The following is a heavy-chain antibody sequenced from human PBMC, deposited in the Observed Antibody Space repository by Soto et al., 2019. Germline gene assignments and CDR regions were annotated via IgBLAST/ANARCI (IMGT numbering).Heavy chain of an antibody. J-gene: IGHJ4*02. D-gene: IGHD3-10*01. CDR3: AKDRGWRVSMVRGVNSLDY. Sequence: QVQLAESGGGVVQPGRSLRLSCAASGFTFSNYGMHWVRQAPGKGLEWVAVISYDGNDKYFADSVKGRFSISRDSSKKTLNLQMNSLRPEDTAVYYCAKDRGWRVSMVRGVNSLDYWGQGALVTVSS. V-gene: IGHV3-30*18. CDR1: GFTFSNYG. CDR2: ISYDGNDK.